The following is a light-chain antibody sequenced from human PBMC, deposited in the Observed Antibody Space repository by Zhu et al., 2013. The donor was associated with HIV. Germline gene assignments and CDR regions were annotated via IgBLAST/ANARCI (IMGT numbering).Light chain of an antibody. CDR3: QQCGNWPYT. CDR2: GAS. Sequence: EIVLTQSPGTLSLSPGESATLSCRASPSASTSYFAWYQVKPGQPPRLLIYGASTRATGIPARFSGSGSGTDFTLTISSLQSEDFAVYYCQQCGNWPYTFGQGTKLEIK. CDR1: PSASTSY. V-gene: IGKV3-20*01. J-gene: IGKJ2*01.